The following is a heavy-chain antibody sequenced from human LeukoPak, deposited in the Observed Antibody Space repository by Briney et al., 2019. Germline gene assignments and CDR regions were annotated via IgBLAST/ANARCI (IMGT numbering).Heavy chain of an antibody. CDR2: INHSGST. CDR1: GGSFSGYY. J-gene: IGHJ6*02. CDR3: ARGPRLFRYYGMDV. Sequence: SETLSLTRAVYGGSFSGYYWSWIRQPPGKGLEWIGEINHSGSTNYNPSLKSRVTISVDTSKNQFSLKLSSVTAADTAVYYCARGPRLFRYYGMDVWGQGTTVTVSS. V-gene: IGHV4-34*01. D-gene: IGHD4/OR15-4a*01.